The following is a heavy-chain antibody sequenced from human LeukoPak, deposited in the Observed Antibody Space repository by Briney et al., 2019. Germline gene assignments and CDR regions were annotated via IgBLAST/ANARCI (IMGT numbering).Heavy chain of an antibody. D-gene: IGHD5-18*01. CDR1: GFTFSSYA. CDR3: ARGPSRGYSYGPGIDY. Sequence: GGSLRLSCAASGFTFSSYAMHWVRQAPGKGLEWVAVISYDGSNKYYADSVKGRFTISRDNSKNTLYLLMNSLRAEDTAVYYCARGPSRGYSYGPGIDYWGQGTLVTVSS. J-gene: IGHJ4*02. V-gene: IGHV3-30-3*01. CDR2: ISYDGSNK.